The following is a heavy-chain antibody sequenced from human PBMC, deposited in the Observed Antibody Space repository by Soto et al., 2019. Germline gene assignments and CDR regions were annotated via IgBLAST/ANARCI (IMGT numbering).Heavy chain of an antibody. V-gene: IGHV4-34*01. CDR2: INHSGST. J-gene: IGHJ3*02. D-gene: IGHD6-13*01. CDR1: GGSFSGYY. CDR3: AKQLVFYYDAYAI. Sequence: SETLSLTCAVYGGSFSGYYWSWIRQPPGKGLEWIGEINHSGSTNYNPSLKSRVTISVDTSKNQFSLKLSSVTAADTAVYYCAKQLVFYYDAYAIWSQGKMVTGSS.